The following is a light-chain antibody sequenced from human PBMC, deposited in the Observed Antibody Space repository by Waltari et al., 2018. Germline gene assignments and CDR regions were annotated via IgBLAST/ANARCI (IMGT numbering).Light chain of an antibody. CDR3: QQYNNWPYT. J-gene: IGKJ2*01. CDR2: GAS. V-gene: IGKV3-15*01. Sequence: EIVMTQSPATLSVSLGERATLSCRASQTVSTNLAWYQQKPGQAPRLLVYGASTRATGIPASFSGSGSGTEFTLTISSLQSEDFAVYYCQQYNNWPYTFGQGTKLAIK. CDR1: QTVSTN.